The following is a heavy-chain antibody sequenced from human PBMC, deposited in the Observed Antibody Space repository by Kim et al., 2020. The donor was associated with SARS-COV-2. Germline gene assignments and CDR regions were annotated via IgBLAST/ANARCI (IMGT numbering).Heavy chain of an antibody. CDR3: ASTKGGPAVVFDY. V-gene: IGHV3-21*01. J-gene: IGHJ4*02. Sequence: YADSVEGRFTISRDNAKNSLYLQMNSLGAEDTAVYYCASTKGGPAVVFDYWGQGTLVTVSS. D-gene: IGHD3-16*01.